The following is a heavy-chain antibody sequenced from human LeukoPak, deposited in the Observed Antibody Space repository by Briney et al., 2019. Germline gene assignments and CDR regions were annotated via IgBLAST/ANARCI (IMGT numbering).Heavy chain of an antibody. J-gene: IGHJ4*02. V-gene: IGHV1-46*01. Sequence: ASVKVSCKASGYTFTSYYMHWVRQAPGQGLEWMGIINPSGGSTSYAQKFQGRVTMTRDTSISTAYMELSRLRSDDTAVYYCARDESSSWYDYWGQGTLVTVSS. CDR1: GYTFTSYY. CDR2: INPSGGST. CDR3: ARDESSSWYDY. D-gene: IGHD6-13*01.